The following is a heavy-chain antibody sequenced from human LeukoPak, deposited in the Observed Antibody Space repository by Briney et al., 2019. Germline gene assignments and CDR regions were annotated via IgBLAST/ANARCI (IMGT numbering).Heavy chain of an antibody. CDR1: GYTLTGYY. J-gene: IGHJ5*02. Sequence: ASVKVSCKASGYTLTGYYMHWVRQAPGQGLEWMGWINPNSGGTNYAQKFQGRVTMTRDTSISTAYMELSSVTAADTAVYYCARGGWFDPWGQGTLVTVSS. CDR3: ARGGWFDP. V-gene: IGHV1-2*02. CDR2: INPNSGGT.